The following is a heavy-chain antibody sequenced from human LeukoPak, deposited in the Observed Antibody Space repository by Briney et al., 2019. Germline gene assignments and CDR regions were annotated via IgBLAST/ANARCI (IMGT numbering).Heavy chain of an antibody. Sequence: GGSLRLSCVASGFTFSNYAMSWIRQAPGKGLEWVSSIGVGGTTTYYADSVKGRFSISRDNSENTLYLQMNGLRAEDTAVYYCARGPIAAAGLLDYWGQGTLVTVSS. J-gene: IGHJ4*02. CDR1: GFTFSNYA. CDR2: IGVGGTTT. D-gene: IGHD6-13*01. V-gene: IGHV3-23*01. CDR3: ARGPIAAAGLLDY.